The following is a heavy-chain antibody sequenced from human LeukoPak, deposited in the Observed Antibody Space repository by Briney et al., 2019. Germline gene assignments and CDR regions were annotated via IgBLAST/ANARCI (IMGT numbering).Heavy chain of an antibody. CDR1: GFTFSSYS. CDR2: ISSTGYTI. D-gene: IGHD5-18*01. J-gene: IGHJ6*03. CDR3: ARDPTPIQLWSYYMDV. V-gene: IGHV3-48*04. Sequence: QSGGSLRLSCVASGFTFSSYSMNWVRQAPGKGLEWVSYISSTGYTIYYADSVKGRFTISRDNAKNSLYLQMNSLRAEDTAVYYCARDPTPIQLWSYYMDVWGKGTTVTISS.